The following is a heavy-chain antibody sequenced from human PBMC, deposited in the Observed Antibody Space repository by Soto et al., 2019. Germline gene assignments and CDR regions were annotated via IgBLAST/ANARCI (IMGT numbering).Heavy chain of an antibody. CDR3: ARLYTSGWYFDH. CDR2: ITRSSSPI. V-gene: IGHV3-48*02. D-gene: IGHD6-19*01. Sequence: EVHLVESGGGLVQPGGSLRLSCAASGFTFSSYSMNWVRQAPGKGLEWVSYITRSSSPIYYADSVKGRFTISRDNGKNSLYLQMNSLRDEDTAVYYCARLYTSGWYFDHWGQGTLVTVSS. CDR1: GFTFSSYS. J-gene: IGHJ4*02.